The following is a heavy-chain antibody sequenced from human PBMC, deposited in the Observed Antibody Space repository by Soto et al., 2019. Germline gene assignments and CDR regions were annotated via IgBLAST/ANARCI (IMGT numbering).Heavy chain of an antibody. J-gene: IGHJ4*02. Sequence: QITLKESGPTLVKPTQTLTLTWTFSGFSLSTSGVGVGWIRQPPGKALEWLALIYWDDEQRYSPSPKSRLTITKDTSKNQVLLTMTNMDHVDTATYYCAHRGYSSSWGGFDYWGQGTLVTVSS. CDR1: GFSLSTSGVG. CDR2: IYWDDEQ. V-gene: IGHV2-5*02. D-gene: IGHD6-13*01. CDR3: AHRGYSSSWGGFDY.